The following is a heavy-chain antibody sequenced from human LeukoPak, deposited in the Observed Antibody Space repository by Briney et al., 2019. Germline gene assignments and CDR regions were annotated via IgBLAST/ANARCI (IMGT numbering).Heavy chain of an antibody. CDR2: IYYSGST. Sequence: SETLSLTCTVSGGSISSGDYYWSWIRQPPGKGLEWIGYIYYSGSTYYNPSLKSRVTISVDTSKNQFSLKLSSVTAADTAVYYCARALVDILTGYYIGSAFDIWGQGTMVTVSS. CDR3: ARALVDILTGYYIGSAFDI. V-gene: IGHV4-30-4*01. J-gene: IGHJ3*02. CDR1: GGSISSGDYY. D-gene: IGHD3-9*01.